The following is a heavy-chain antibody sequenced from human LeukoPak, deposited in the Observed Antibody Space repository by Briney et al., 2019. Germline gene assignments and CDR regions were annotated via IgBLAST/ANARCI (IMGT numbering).Heavy chain of an antibody. J-gene: IGHJ4*02. D-gene: IGHD5-18*01. V-gene: IGHV3-7*01. CDR1: GFTFSSYW. CDR2: IKQDGSEK. Sequence: GGSLRLSCVVSGFTFSSYWMSWVRQAPGKGLEWVANIKQDGSEKYYADSVKGRFTISRDNAKNSLYLQMNSLRAEDTAVYYCVREGYSYLVYYFDYWGQGTLVTVSS. CDR3: VREGYSYLVYYFDY.